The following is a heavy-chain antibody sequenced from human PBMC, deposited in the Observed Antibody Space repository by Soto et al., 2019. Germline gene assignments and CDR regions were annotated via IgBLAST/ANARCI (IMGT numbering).Heavy chain of an antibody. D-gene: IGHD5-18*01. V-gene: IGHV4-59*01. CDR1: GGSISSYY. CDR3: ARMTAMGTALDY. CDR2: IYYSGST. J-gene: IGHJ4*02. Sequence: LSLTCTVSGGSISSYYWSWIRQPPGKGLEWIGYIYYSGSTNYNPSLKSRVTISVDTSKNQFSLKLSSVTAADTAVYYCARMTAMGTALDYWGQGTLVTVSS.